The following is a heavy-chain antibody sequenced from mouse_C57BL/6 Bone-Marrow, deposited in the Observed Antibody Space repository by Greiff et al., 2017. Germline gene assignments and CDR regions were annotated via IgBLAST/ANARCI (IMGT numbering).Heavy chain of an antibody. CDR1: GYTFTSYW. J-gene: IGHJ2*01. V-gene: IGHV1-55*01. Sequence: QVQLQQPGAELVKPGASVKMSCKASGYTFTSYWITWVKQRPGQGLEWIGDIYPGSGSTNYNEKFKSKATLTVDKSSSTAYMQLSSLTSADAAVYDWARGELIYYDDYWGQGTTLTVSS. CDR2: IYPGSGST. CDR3: ARGELIYYDDY. D-gene: IGHD2-4*01.